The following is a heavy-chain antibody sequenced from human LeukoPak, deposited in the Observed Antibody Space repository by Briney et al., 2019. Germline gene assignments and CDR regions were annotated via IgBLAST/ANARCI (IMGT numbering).Heavy chain of an antibody. J-gene: IGHJ4*02. CDR1: GFTFSNYA. CDR2: VSGSGRNT. D-gene: IGHD2-2*01. V-gene: IGHV3-23*01. CDR3: TRDPGRCTSTCCYPDY. Sequence: GGSLRLSCAGSGFTFSNYAMTWVRQAPGKGLEWVSSVSGSGRNTFYPDSVEGRFTISRDNSKNTVYLQMNSLRAEDTAVYYCTRDPGRCTSTCCYPDYWGQGTLVTVSS.